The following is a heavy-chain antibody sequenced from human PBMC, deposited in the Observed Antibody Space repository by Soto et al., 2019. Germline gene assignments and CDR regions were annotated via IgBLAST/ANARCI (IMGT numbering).Heavy chain of an antibody. CDR3: ARDQRLQLLGVLNY. CDR1: GYTFTSYS. Sequence: ASVKVSCKASGYTFTSYSMHCARHAPGQRLEWLGWINAGNGNTKYSQKFQGRVTITRDTSASTAYMELSSLRSEDTAVYYCARDQRLQLLGVLNYWGQGTLVTVSS. CDR2: INAGNGNT. J-gene: IGHJ4*02. V-gene: IGHV1-3*01. D-gene: IGHD2-2*01.